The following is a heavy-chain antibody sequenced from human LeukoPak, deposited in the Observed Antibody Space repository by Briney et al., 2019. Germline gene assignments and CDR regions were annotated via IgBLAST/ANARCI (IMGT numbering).Heavy chain of an antibody. CDR3: TSGPNWGGNSLNFHH. D-gene: IGHD4-23*01. CDR1: GGSFSGSY. J-gene: IGHJ1*01. V-gene: IGHV4-34*01. Sequence: SETLSLTCAVYGGSFSGSYWSWIRQPPGKGLEWIGEINHSGSTKYNPSLKSRLTISVDTSKNQFSLKLTSVTAADTAVYYCTSGPNWGGNSLNFHHWGQGTLVTVSS. CDR2: INHSGST.